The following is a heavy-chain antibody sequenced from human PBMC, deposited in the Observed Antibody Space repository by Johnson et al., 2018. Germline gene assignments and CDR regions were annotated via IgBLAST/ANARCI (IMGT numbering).Heavy chain of an antibody. CDR1: GFTFDDYA. CDR2: ISWNSGSI. CDR3: AKDAVEMATTFQH. V-gene: IGHV3-9*01. J-gene: IGHJ1*01. D-gene: IGHD5-24*01. Sequence: VQLVQSGGGLVKPGGSLRLSCAASGFTFDDYAMHWVRQAPGKGLEWVSGISWNSGSIGYADSVKGRFTLSRDNAKNSLYLPMNSLRAEDTALYYCAKDAVEMATTFQHWGQGTLVTVAS.